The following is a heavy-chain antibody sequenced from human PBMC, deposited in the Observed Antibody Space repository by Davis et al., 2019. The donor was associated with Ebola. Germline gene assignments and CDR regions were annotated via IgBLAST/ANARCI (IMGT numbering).Heavy chain of an antibody. CDR3: AKATTGLGWYYGMDV. D-gene: IGHD4-23*01. J-gene: IGHJ6*02. V-gene: IGHV3-7*03. CDR2: IKQDGSER. Sequence: GESLKISCAASGFTFNNYWMSWVRQAPGKGLQWVANIKQDGSERSYVDSVKGRFTISRDNSKNSLYLQMNSLRTEDTALYYCAKATTGLGWYYGMDVWGQGTTVTVSS. CDR1: GFTFNNYW.